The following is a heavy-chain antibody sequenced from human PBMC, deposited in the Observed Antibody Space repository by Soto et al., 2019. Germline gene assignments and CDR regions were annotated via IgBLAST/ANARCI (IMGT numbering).Heavy chain of an antibody. V-gene: IGHV3-15*07. CDR3: ATDDPTVTSSDH. J-gene: IGHJ4*02. CDR1: GFIFSNAW. CDR2: IKSIDDGGTT. D-gene: IGHD4-17*01. Sequence: EVQLVESGGGLVQPGGSLRLSCAASGFIFSNAWMNWVRQAPGKGLEWVGRIKSIDDGGTTDYAAPVKGRFTISRDDSKSTVFMQMNSLKTEDTAVYYCATDDPTVTSSDHWGQGTLVTVSS.